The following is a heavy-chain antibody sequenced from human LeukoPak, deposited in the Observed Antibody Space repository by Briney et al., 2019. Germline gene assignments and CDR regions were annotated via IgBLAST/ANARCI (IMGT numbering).Heavy chain of an antibody. J-gene: IGHJ4*02. Sequence: GGSLRLSCAASGLTLGNYWMSWVRQAPGRGLEWVANIKLDGGDNSYVGSVKGRFTISRDNAKNSLYLQMNSLGAEDTAVYYCARDYDYSLDYWGQGTLVTVSS. D-gene: IGHD4/OR15-4a*01. V-gene: IGHV3-7*01. CDR1: GLTLGNYW. CDR2: IKLDGGDN. CDR3: ARDYDYSLDY.